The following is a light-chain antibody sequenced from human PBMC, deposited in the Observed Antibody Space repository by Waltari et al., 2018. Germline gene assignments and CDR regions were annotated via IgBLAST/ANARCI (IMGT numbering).Light chain of an antibody. CDR2: DVN. CDR1: SSDVGAYNY. CDR3: SSFTTTNSWV. V-gene: IGLV2-14*03. Sequence: HSALAQPASVSGSPGQSISISCTGTSSDVGAYNYVSWYQQHPGKAPRLMIYDVNNRPSGVPNRFSGSKSGNTASLTISGLQAEDEADYYCSSFTTTNSWVFGGGTKLTVL. J-gene: IGLJ3*02.